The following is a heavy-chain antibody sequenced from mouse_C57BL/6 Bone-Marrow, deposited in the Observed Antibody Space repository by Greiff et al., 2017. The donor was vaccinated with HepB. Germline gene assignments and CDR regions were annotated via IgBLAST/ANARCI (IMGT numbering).Heavy chain of an antibody. V-gene: IGHV2-5*01. CDR2: IWRGGST. Sequence: VKLMESGPGLVQPSQSLSITCTVSGFSLTSYGVHWVRQSPGKGLEWLGVIWRGGSTDYNAAFMSRLSITKDYSKSQVFFKMNSLQADDTAIYYCAKNYYGYNYAMDYWGQGTSVTVSS. J-gene: IGHJ4*01. CDR3: AKNYYGYNYAMDY. D-gene: IGHD2-2*01. CDR1: GFSLTSYG.